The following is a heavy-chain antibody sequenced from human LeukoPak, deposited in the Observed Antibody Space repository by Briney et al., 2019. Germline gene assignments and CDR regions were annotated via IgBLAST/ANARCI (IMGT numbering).Heavy chain of an antibody. V-gene: IGHV4-30-4*01. D-gene: IGHD1-1*01. CDR1: GGSISSGDCY. J-gene: IGHJ4*02. Sequence: ASQTLSLTCTVSGGSISSGDCYWSWIRQPPGKGLEWIGYIYYSGSTYYNPSLKSRVTMSVDTSKNQFSLKLSSVTAADTAVYYCARVNHWNHYVDYWGQGTLVTVSP. CDR3: ARVNHWNHYVDY. CDR2: IYYSGST.